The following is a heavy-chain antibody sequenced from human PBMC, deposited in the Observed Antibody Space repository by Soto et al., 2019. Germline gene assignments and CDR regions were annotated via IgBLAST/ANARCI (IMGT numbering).Heavy chain of an antibody. D-gene: IGHD3-10*01. Sequence: QEQLVESGGGAVQPGRSLRLSCTASGFSFSSYDMLWVRQAPGEGLEWVSAMSFDGSYKHYADSVKGRFTISRDNSENTLYLQMNGLRPEDTAVYFCARGMIRGVVYYGVEVWGQGTTVTVS. CDR1: GFSFSSYD. CDR3: ARGMIRGVVYYGVEV. CDR2: MSFDGSYK. J-gene: IGHJ6*02. V-gene: IGHV3-30*03.